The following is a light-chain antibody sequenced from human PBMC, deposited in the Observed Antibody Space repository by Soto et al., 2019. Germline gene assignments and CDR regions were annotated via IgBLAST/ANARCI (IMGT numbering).Light chain of an antibody. J-gene: IGLJ2*01. CDR3: SSYTSSSTRVV. Sequence: QSVLTQPPSASATPGQRVTISCPGSSSNLGNNYVYWYQHLPGTAPKLLIDRDNKRPSGVPDRFSGSRSGTSASLAISGLRSEDEGDYYCSSYTSSSTRVVFGGGTKLTVL. V-gene: IGLV1-47*01. CDR2: RDN. CDR1: SSNLGNNY.